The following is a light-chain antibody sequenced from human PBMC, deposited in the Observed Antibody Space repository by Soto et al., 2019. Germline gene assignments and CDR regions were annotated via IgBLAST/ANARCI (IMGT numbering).Light chain of an antibody. J-gene: IGKJ4*01. Sequence: EIVLTQSPGTLSLSPGERATLSCRASQSVRSNYLAWYQQKPGQAPRFLIYDASSRATGIPDRFSGSGSGTDFTLTIGRLEPEDFAVYYCQQYGSSPLTFGGGTKVGIK. V-gene: IGKV3-20*01. CDR3: QQYGSSPLT. CDR2: DAS. CDR1: QSVRSNY.